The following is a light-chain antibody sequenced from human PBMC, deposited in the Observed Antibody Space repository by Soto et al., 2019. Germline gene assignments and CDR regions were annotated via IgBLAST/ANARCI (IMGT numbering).Light chain of an antibody. CDR2: DAS. CDR1: QSMSSW. CDR3: QQYTNWPPLT. V-gene: IGKV1-5*01. Sequence: DIQMTQSPSTLSASVGDSVTITCRASQSMSSWLAWYQQKPGKAPKFLLYDASNMESGVPSRFSGGAAGTEFTLTISSLQSEGFAVYYYQQYTNWPPLTFGQGTRLEI. J-gene: IGKJ5*01.